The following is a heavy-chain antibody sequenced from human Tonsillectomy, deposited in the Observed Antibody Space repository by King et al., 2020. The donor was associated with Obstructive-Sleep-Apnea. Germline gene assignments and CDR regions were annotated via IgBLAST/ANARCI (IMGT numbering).Heavy chain of an antibody. CDR2: IYYSGST. CDR3: ARGDPAGYSRIYYFDY. J-gene: IGHJ4*02. D-gene: IGHD5-12*01. CDR1: GGSISSSSYY. V-gene: IGHV4-39*07. Sequence: QLQESGPGLVKPSETLSLTCTVSGGSISSSSYYWGWIRQPPGKGLEWIGSIYYSGSTYYNPSLKSRVTISVDTSKNQFSLKLSSVTAADTAVYYCARGDPAGYSRIYYFDYWGQGTLVTVSS.